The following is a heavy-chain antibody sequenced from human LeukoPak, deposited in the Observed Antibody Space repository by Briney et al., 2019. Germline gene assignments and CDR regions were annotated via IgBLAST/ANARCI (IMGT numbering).Heavy chain of an antibody. V-gene: IGHV1-8*01. D-gene: IGHD3-22*01. CDR1: GYTFTSYD. Sequence: ASVKVSCKASGYTFTSYDINWVRQATGQGLEWMGWMNPNSGNTGYAQKFQGRVTMTRNTSISTAYMELSSLRSEDTAVYYCAREYYYGSSGYYYGDYYYYMDVWGKGTTVTVSS. CDR3: AREYYYGSSGYYYGDYYYYMDV. CDR2: MNPNSGNT. J-gene: IGHJ6*03.